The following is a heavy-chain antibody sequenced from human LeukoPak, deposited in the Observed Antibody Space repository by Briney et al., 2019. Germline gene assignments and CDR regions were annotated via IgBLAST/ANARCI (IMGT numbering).Heavy chain of an antibody. D-gene: IGHD4-17*01. CDR3: ARDRSTVTTWVDY. J-gene: IGHJ4*02. Sequence: PGGSLRLSCAASGFTFSSYAMSWVRQAPGKGLEWVSAINGGGGSTYYADSVKGRFTISRDNSKSTLYLQMNSLRAEDTAVYYCARDRSTVTTWVDYWGQGTLVTVSS. V-gene: IGHV3-23*01. CDR1: GFTFSSYA. CDR2: INGGGGST.